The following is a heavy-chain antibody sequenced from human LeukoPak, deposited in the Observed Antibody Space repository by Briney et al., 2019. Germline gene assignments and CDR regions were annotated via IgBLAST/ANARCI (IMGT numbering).Heavy chain of an antibody. J-gene: IGHJ4*02. Sequence: PGGSLRLSCAASGFTFSTFWMHWVRQAPGEGLVWVSRINPDGSITDYADSVKGRFTISRDNAKNMLYLQMNSLRAEDTAVYYCAGETWSFDFWGQGPLVTVSS. CDR3: AGETWSFDF. CDR1: GFTFSTFW. V-gene: IGHV3-74*01. CDR2: INPDGSIT. D-gene: IGHD2-8*02.